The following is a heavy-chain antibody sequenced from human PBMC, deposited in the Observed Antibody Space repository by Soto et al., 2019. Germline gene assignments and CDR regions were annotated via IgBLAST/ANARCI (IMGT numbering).Heavy chain of an antibody. D-gene: IGHD1-26*01. CDR1: GFTFNNYA. CDR3: AKGRGTNYYYHMDV. J-gene: IGHJ6*03. V-gene: IGHV3-23*01. Sequence: EVQLLESGGGLVQPGGSLRLSCAASGFTFNNYAISWVRQAPGKGLEWVSTITGSGDSASYADSVKGRFTISRDNSQNTLYMQMHSLGAEDSAIYFCAKGRGTNYYYHMDVWGGGTRVSVSS. CDR2: ITGSGDSA.